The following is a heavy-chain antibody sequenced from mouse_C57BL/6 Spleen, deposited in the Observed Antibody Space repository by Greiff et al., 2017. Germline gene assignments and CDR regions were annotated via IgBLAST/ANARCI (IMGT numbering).Heavy chain of an antibody. D-gene: IGHD2-5*01. CDR2: INPNNGGT. CDR1: GYTFTDYY. J-gene: IGHJ2*01. Sequence: VQLQQSGPELVKPGASVKISCKASGYTFTDYYMNWVKQSHGKSLEWIGDINPNNGGTSYNQKFKGKATLTVDKSSSTAYMELRSLTSEDSAVYYCARQEDSNRDYWGQGTTLTVSS. V-gene: IGHV1-26*01. CDR3: ARQEDSNRDY.